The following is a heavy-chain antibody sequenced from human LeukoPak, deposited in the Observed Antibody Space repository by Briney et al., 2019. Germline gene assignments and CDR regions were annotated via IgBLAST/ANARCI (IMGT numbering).Heavy chain of an antibody. CDR3: ARLLWFGEGGHGVDV. J-gene: IGHJ6*02. CDR2: IYYSGNT. V-gene: IGHV4-30-4*01. CDR1: GGSVNSGDYY. D-gene: IGHD3-10*01. Sequence: SETLSLTCTVSGGSVNSGDYYWSWIRQPPGKGLEWTGNIYYSGNTYYNPSLESRLTISLDTSKNQFSLKLSSVTAADTAVYYCARLLWFGEGGHGVDVWGQGTTVAVSS.